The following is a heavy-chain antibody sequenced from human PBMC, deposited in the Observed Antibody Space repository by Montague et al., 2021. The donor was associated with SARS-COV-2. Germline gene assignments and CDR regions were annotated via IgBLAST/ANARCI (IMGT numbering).Heavy chain of an antibody. CDR2: LYYTETTYYNPAPKSGTT. CDR3: SKGGGIALFGS. D-gene: IGHD6-13*01. CDR1: GGSFSSTRYY. Sequence: SETLSLTCTFYGGSFSSTRYYLSWIRQPPGKGLEWIGSLYYTETTYYNPAPKSGTTFYSPSLKSRVTISVDAANNQVSLNLGSVTATDTAVYYCSKGGGIALFGSWGKGTLASAFS. J-gene: IGHJ1*01. V-gene: IGHV4-39*01.